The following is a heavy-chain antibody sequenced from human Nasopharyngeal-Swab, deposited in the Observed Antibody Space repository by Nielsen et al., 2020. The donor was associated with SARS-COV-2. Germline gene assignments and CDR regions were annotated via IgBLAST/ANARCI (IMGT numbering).Heavy chain of an antibody. Sequence: GGSLRLSCAATGFTFSSYWMSWVRQAPGRGLEWLAHTKEDGTVTHYVDSVRGRFTVSRDNAKNSLFLQMNSLRAEDTAVYYCAKGGLAVVPAAMYHYWGQGTLVTVSS. J-gene: IGHJ4*02. CDR2: TKEDGTVT. D-gene: IGHD2-2*01. CDR1: GFTFSSYW. V-gene: IGHV3-7*03. CDR3: AKGGLAVVPAAMYHY.